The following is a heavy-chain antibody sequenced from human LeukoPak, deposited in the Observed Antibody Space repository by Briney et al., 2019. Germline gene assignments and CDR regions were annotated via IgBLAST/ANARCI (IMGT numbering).Heavy chain of an antibody. D-gene: IGHD4-23*01. Sequence: PSETLSLTCTVSGGSISSGGYYWSWIRQHPGKGLEWIGYIYHSGSTYYNPSLKSRVTISVDRSKNQFSLKLSSVTAADTAVYYCARAQRPYGGNFDYWGQGTLVTVSS. CDR3: ARAQRPYGGNFDY. CDR2: IYHSGST. V-gene: IGHV4-30-2*01. CDR1: GGSISSGGYY. J-gene: IGHJ4*02.